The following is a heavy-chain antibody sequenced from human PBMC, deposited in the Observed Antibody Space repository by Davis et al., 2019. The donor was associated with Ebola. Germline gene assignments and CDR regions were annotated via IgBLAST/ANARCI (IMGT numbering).Heavy chain of an antibody. J-gene: IGHJ4*02. CDR2: ITYDGSKK. CDR1: GFTFSSYE. CDR3: ARDRDNYGWGTYFDY. V-gene: IGHV3-30*04. D-gene: IGHD3-10*01. Sequence: GESLKISCAASGFTFSSYEMNWVRQAPGKGLEWVAVITYDGSKKYHADSVKGRFTISRDNSKNTLYLEMNSLRAEDTAVYYCARDRDNYGWGTYFDYWGQGTPVTVSS.